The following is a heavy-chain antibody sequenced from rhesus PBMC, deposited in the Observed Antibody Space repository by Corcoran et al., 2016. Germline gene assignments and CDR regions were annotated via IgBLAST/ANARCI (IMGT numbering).Heavy chain of an antibody. J-gene: IGHJ4*01. V-gene: IGHV4-76*01. CDR2: IYGSGGST. CDR3: ARGRSGFDY. CDR1: GYSISSGYD. Sequence: QVQLQESGPGVVKPSETLSLTCAVSGYSISSGYDWSWIRQPPGKGLEWIGYIYGSGGSTNHNPSLKNRVTISKDTAKNQFSLKLSSVTAADTAVYYCARGRSGFDYWGQGVLVTVSS. D-gene: IGHD1-44*02.